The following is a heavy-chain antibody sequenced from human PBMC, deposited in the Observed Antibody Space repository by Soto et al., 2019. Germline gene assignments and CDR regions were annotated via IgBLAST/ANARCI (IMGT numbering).Heavy chain of an antibody. D-gene: IGHD1-26*01. Sequence: GGSLRLSCAASGFTFSSYAMHWVRQAPGKGLEWVAVIWYDGTDKYYRDSVKGQFTISRDNSKNTVYLQMNSLGADDTAVYYCARDASVGATYLDFWGQGTLVTVSS. J-gene: IGHJ4*02. CDR1: GFTFSSYA. CDR3: ARDASVGATYLDF. V-gene: IGHV3-33*01. CDR2: IWYDGTDK.